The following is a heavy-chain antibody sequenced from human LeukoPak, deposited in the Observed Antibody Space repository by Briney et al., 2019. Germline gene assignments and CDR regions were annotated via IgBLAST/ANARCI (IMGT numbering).Heavy chain of an antibody. Sequence: ASVKVSCKASGYTFTGYYIHWVRQAPGQGLEWMGWINPDSGGTNYAQKFQGRVTMTRDTSISTAYMDLSRLLSDDTAVYYCATHCGGGSCFFYKFDYWGQGTQVTVSS. D-gene: IGHD2-15*01. CDR2: INPDSGGT. V-gene: IGHV1-2*02. CDR3: ATHCGGGSCFFYKFDY. CDR1: GYTFTGYY. J-gene: IGHJ4*02.